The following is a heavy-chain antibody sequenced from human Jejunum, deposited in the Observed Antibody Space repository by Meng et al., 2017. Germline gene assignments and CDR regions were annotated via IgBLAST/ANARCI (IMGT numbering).Heavy chain of an antibody. D-gene: IGHD3-9*01. CDR3: TIYKTGHI. V-gene: IGHV3-73*01. CDR2: IETKPNNYAT. J-gene: IGHJ3*02. CDR1: GFSFSDFY. Sequence: VQRVVSGGGLVKPWGSLGLSCAASGFSFSDFYMTWIRQAPGKGLEWVGRIETKPNNYATSYAASMRGRFTISRDDSKNTAYLQMNSLKTEDTAVYYCTIYKTGHIWGQGTMVTVSS.